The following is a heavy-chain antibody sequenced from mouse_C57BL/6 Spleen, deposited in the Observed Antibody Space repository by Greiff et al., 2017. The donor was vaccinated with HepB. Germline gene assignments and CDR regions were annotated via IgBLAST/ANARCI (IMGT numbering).Heavy chain of an antibody. CDR2: IYPGDGDT. Sequence: QVQLQQSGPELVKPGASVKISCKASGYAFSSSWMNWVKQRPGKGLEWIGRIYPGDGDTNYNGKFKGKATLTADKSSSTAYMQLSSLTSEDSAVYFGARRHYYGSSYWYFDVWGTGTTVTVSS. J-gene: IGHJ1*03. D-gene: IGHD1-1*01. CDR1: GYAFSSSW. CDR3: ARRHYYGSSYWYFDV. V-gene: IGHV1-82*01.